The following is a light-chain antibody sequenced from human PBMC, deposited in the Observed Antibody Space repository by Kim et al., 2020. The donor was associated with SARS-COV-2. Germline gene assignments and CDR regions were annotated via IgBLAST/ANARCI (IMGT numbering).Light chain of an antibody. V-gene: IGKV3-11*01. Sequence: SLSPEERATLSCRASQSVSSYLAWYQQKPGQAPRLLIYDASNRATGIPARFSGSGSGTDFTLTISSLEPEDFAVYYCQQRSNWFTFGGGTKVDIK. J-gene: IGKJ4*01. CDR1: QSVSSY. CDR3: QQRSNWFT. CDR2: DAS.